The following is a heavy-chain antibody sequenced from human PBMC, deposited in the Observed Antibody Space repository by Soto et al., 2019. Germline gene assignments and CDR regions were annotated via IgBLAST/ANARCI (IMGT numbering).Heavy chain of an antibody. CDR2: ISYDGSHK. V-gene: IGHV3-30*18. CDR3: AKDRAGYSRGMDV. CDR1: GFAISGYG. J-gene: IGHJ6*02. D-gene: IGHD5-12*01. Sequence: QVPLVESGGGVVQPGRSLRLSCAASGFAISGYGMHWIRQAPGKGLEWVTLISYDGSHKYYADSVKGRFTISRDNSENTVYLEVSSLRVEDTAVYYCAKDRAGYSRGMDVWGQGTTVTVSS.